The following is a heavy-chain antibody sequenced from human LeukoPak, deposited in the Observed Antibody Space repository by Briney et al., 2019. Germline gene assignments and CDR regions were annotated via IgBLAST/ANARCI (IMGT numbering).Heavy chain of an antibody. J-gene: IGHJ4*02. V-gene: IGHV3-64D*06. CDR3: VIVRGYFDSSGSDY. Sequence: GGSLRLSCSASGFTFSSYTIHWVRQAPGKGLEFVSAITSNGGSAYYADSVKGRFTISRDNSKNTVYLQMSSLRAEDTAVYYCVIVRGYFDSSGSDYWGEGTLVTVSS. CDR1: GFTFSSYT. CDR2: ITSNGGSA. D-gene: IGHD3-9*01.